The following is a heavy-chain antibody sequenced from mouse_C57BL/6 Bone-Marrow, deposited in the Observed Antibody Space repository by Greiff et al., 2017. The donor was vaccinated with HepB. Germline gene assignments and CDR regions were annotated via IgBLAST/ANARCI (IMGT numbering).Heavy chain of an antibody. V-gene: IGHV1-55*01. D-gene: IGHD2-2*01. CDR2: IYPGSGST. CDR1: GYTFTSYW. Sequence: QVQLKESGAELVKPGASVKMSCKASGYTFTSYWITWVKQRPGQGLEWIGDIYPGSGSTNYNEKFKSKATLTVDTSSSTAYMQLSSLTSEDSAVYYCARGWLRRRTWFAYWGQGTLVTVSA. CDR3: ARGWLRRRTWFAY. J-gene: IGHJ3*01.